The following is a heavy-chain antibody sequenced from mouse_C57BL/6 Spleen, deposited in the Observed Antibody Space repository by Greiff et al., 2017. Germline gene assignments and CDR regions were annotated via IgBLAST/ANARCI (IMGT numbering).Heavy chain of an antibody. V-gene: IGHV1-82*01. J-gene: IGHJ2*01. CDR2: IYPGDGDT. CDR1: GYAFSSSW. D-gene: IGHD1-1*01. CDR3: SRWPSITTVVAPFDG. Sequence: VQLQESGPELVKPGASVKISCKASGYAFSSSWMNWVKQRPGKGLEWIGRIYPGDGDTNYNGKFKGKATLTADKSSSTAYMQRSSLTSEDSAVYFCSRWPSITTVVAPFDGWGQGTTLTVSS.